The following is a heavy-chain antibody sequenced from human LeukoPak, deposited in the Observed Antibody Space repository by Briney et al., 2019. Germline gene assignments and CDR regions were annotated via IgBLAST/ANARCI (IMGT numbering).Heavy chain of an antibody. J-gene: IGHJ4*02. Sequence: PGGSLRLSCAASGFTFSSYSMNWVRQAPGKGLEWVSSISSSSSYIYYADSVKGRFTISRDNAKNPLYLQMNSLRAEDTAVYYCARDWIAVAGLDYWGQGTLVTVSS. D-gene: IGHD6-19*01. CDR3: ARDWIAVAGLDY. CDR1: GFTFSSYS. CDR2: ISSSSSYI. V-gene: IGHV3-21*01.